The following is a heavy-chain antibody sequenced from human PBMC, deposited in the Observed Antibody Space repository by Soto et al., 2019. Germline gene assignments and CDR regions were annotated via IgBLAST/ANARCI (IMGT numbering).Heavy chain of an antibody. V-gene: IGHV4-31*03. J-gene: IGHJ5*02. Sequence: SETLSLTCTVSGGSINSGGYTWSWIRQHPGKGLEWIGYIYYTGSTYYNPSLKSRLTISVDTSKNQFSLKLSSVTAADTAVYYCARALPTGYSSSTSCYSAWFDPWGQGALVTVSS. CDR1: GGSINSGGYT. CDR2: IYYTGST. D-gene: IGHD2-2*02. CDR3: ARALPTGYSSSTSCYSAWFDP.